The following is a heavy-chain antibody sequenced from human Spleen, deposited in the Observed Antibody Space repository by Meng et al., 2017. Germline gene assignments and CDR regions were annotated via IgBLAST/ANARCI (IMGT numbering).Heavy chain of an antibody. CDR3: TTLYGDSIS. CDR1: GGSISNDQW. J-gene: IGHJ4*02. Sequence: QVQLQESWPGLVKPSGSLSLTCDVFGGSISNDQWWSWVRQPPGKGLEWIGEIYHSGRTNYNPSVKSRVSMSVDKSQNQFSLKLSSVAAADTAVYYCTTLYGDSISWGQGTLVTVSS. D-gene: IGHD4-17*01. CDR2: IYHSGRT. V-gene: IGHV4-4*02.